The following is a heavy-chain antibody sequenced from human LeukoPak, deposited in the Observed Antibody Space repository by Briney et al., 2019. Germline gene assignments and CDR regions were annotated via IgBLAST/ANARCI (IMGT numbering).Heavy chain of an antibody. V-gene: IGHV4-39*01. CDR2: IYYSGST. J-gene: IGHJ4*02. Sequence: SETLSLTCTVSGGSISSSSYYWGWIRQPPGKGLEWIGSIYYSGSTYYNPSLKSRVTISVDTSKNHFSLKLSSVTAADTAVHYCARHIGRGAFDYWGQEILVTVSS. CDR3: ARHIGRGAFDY. CDR1: GGSISSSSYY. D-gene: IGHD3-16*02.